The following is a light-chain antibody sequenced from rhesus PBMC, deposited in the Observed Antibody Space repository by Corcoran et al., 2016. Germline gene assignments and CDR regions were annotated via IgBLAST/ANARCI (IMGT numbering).Light chain of an antibody. J-gene: IGKJ2*01. CDR3: QQHDNSPYS. Sequence: DIQMTQSPSSLSASVGDRVTITCRASQGISNWLAWYQQKQGKAPKLLIYRASNFETGVPSRFSGSGSGTDFTLTSSSLQPEDIATDYCQQHDNSPYSFGQGTKVEIK. V-gene: IGKV1-69*01. CDR1: QGISNW. CDR2: RAS.